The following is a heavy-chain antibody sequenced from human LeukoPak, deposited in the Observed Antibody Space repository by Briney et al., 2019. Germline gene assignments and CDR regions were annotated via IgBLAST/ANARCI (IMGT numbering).Heavy chain of an antibody. J-gene: IGHJ4*02. CDR3: AKSYSWNDKTSDY. CDR2: IRYDGSNK. CDR1: GFTFGTYD. V-gene: IGHV3-30*02. Sequence: GGSLRLSCAASGFTFGTYDMHWVRQAPGKGLEWVTFIRYDGSNKYYADSVRGRFTISRDNSKNTLYLQMIGLRDEDTAVYYCAKSYSWNDKTSDYWGQGTRVTVSS. D-gene: IGHD1-1*01.